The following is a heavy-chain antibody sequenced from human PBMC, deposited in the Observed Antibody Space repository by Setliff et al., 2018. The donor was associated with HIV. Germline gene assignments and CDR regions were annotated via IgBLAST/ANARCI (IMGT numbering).Heavy chain of an antibody. CDR1: GGSISSSSYY. CDR3: ARGYSPYSSSWYY. CDR2: FHYSAST. Sequence: PSETLSLTCNVSGGSISSSSYYWGWIRQPPGKGLEWIGSFHYSASTSYNPSLRRRVTISVDTSKNQFSLKLSSVTAADTAVYYCARGYSPYSSSWYYWGQGTLVTVSS. D-gene: IGHD6-13*01. J-gene: IGHJ4*02. V-gene: IGHV4-39*02.